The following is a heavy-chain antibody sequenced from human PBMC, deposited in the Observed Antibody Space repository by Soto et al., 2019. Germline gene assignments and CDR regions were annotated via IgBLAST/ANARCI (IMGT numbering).Heavy chain of an antibody. V-gene: IGHV4-30-4*01. CDR2: IYYSGST. J-gene: IGHJ6*02. CDR3: ARDQPYYYYGMDV. Sequence: SSETLSLTCTVSGGSISSGDYYWSWIRQPPGKGLEWIGYIYYSGSTYYNPSLKSRVTISVDTSKNQFSLKLSSVTAADTAVYYCARDQPYYYYGMDVWGQGTTVTVSS. CDR1: GGSISSGDYY.